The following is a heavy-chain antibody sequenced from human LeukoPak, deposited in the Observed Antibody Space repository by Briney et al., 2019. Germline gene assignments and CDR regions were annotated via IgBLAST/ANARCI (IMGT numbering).Heavy chain of an antibody. CDR3: ARANYYYYYMDV. Sequence: PGGSLRLSCAASGFTFSDYYMSWIRQAPGKGLEWIGEINHSGSTNYNPSLKSRVTISVDTSKNQFSLKLSSVTAADTAVYYCARANYYYYYMDVWGKGTTVTVSS. V-gene: IGHV4-34*01. CDR1: GFTFSDYY. J-gene: IGHJ6*03. CDR2: INHSGST. D-gene: IGHD5-12*01.